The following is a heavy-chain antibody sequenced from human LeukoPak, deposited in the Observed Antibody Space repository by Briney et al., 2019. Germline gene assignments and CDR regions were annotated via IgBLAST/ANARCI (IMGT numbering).Heavy chain of an antibody. Sequence: SGPTLVNPTQTLTLTCTFSGFSLGTSGMCVSWIRQPPGKALEWLARIDWDDDKYYSTSLKTRLTISKDTSKNQVVLTMTNMDPVDTATYYCARMYSGSPFDYYYYMDVWGKGTTVTISS. J-gene: IGHJ6*03. V-gene: IGHV2-70*11. CDR1: GFSLGTSGMC. CDR2: IDWDDDK. D-gene: IGHD3-10*01. CDR3: ARMYSGSPFDYYYYMDV.